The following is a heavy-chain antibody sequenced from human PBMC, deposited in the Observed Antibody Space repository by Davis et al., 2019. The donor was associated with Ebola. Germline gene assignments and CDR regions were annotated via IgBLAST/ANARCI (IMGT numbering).Heavy chain of an antibody. J-gene: IGHJ4*02. V-gene: IGHV5-10-1*01. CDR3: ARHWGGSYVSGREFDY. Sequence: GESLKISCKGSGYSFTSYWISWVRQMPGKGLEWMGRIDPSDSYTNYSPSFQGHVTISADKSISTAYLQWSSLKASDTAMYYCARHWGGSYVSGREFDYWGQGTLVTVSS. D-gene: IGHD1-26*01. CDR1: GYSFTSYW. CDR2: IDPSDSYT.